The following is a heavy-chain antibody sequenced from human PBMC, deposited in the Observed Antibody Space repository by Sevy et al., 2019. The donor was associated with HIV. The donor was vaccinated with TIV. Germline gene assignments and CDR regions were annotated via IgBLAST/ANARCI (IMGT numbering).Heavy chain of an antibody. CDR1: GYTFTSYD. D-gene: IGHD3-22*01. J-gene: IGHJ3*02. Sequence: ASVKVSCKASGYTFTSYDINWVRQVTGQGLEWMGWMNPNSGNTGYAQKFQGRVTMTRNTSISTAYMELSSLRSEDTAVYYCARGGNTGLFSFAFDIWGQGTMVTVSS. CDR2: MNPNSGNT. V-gene: IGHV1-8*01. CDR3: ARGGNTGLFSFAFDI.